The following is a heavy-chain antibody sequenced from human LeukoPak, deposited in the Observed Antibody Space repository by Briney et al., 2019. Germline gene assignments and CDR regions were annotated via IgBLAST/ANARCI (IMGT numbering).Heavy chain of an antibody. CDR2: IYSGGNT. D-gene: IGHD7-27*01. CDR1: GFTVSSSY. CDR3: AKDGGLWVSAHWGDS. Sequence: GGSLRLSCAASGFTVSSSYMTWVRQAPGKGLEWVSVIYSGGNTYYADSVKGRFTVSRDNSKNTLFLQMNSLRAEDTAVYYCAKDGGLWVSAHWGDSWGRGTLVTVSS. V-gene: IGHV3-53*01. J-gene: IGHJ4*02.